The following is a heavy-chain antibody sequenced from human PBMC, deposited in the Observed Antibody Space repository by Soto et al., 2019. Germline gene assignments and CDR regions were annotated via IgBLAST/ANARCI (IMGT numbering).Heavy chain of an antibody. Sequence: QVQLVESGGGVVQPGRSLRLSCAASGFTFSSYGMHWVRQAPGKGLEWVAVIWYDGSNKYYADSVKGRFTITRDNSKNTLYLQMNNLRAEDTAVYYCARDGVLGSPDAFDIWGQGTMVTVSS. J-gene: IGHJ3*02. CDR1: GFTFSSYG. CDR3: ARDGVLGSPDAFDI. V-gene: IGHV3-33*01. CDR2: IWYDGSNK. D-gene: IGHD3-16*01.